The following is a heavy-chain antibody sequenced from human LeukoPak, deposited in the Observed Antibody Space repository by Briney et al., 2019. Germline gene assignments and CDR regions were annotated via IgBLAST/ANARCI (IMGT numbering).Heavy chain of an antibody. V-gene: IGHV1-46*01. J-gene: IGHJ4*02. CDR3: ARDSSGWSVDY. Sequence: ASVKVSCKASGYTFTNNYMHWVRQAPGQGLEWMAIINPSDGGTHYAQQFQGRVTMTRDTSTSTVYLELNSLRSEDTAVYYCARDSSGWSVDYWGQGTLVTVSS. D-gene: IGHD6-19*01. CDR2: INPSDGGT. CDR1: GYTFTNNY.